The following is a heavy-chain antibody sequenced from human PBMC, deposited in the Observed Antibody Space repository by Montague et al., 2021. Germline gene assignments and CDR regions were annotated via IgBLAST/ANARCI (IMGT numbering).Heavy chain of an antibody. CDR1: FFSLGRSS. Sequence: SEIFSLPFPFSFFSLGRSSWSWIRQPPGKGPEYVGYIYYSGSTAYNPSLKRRVTISLDTSRNQFSLTLTSVTAADTAVYYCARGNGAMLFWGQGILVTVSS. D-gene: IGHD3-10*02. V-gene: IGHV4-59*13. CDR3: ARGNGAMLF. J-gene: IGHJ4*02. CDR2: IYYSGST.